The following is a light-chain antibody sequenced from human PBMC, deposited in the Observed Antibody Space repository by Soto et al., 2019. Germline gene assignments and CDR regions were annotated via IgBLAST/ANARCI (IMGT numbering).Light chain of an antibody. CDR1: SSNIGSNL. CDR2: WNS. Sequence: QSVLTQPPSASGTPGQRVTISCSGSSSNIGSNLVYWYQQFPGTAPKLLIYWNSQRPSGVPDRFSGSKTGTSASLAISGLLSEDEADYYCVSWDDRLSAAVFGGGTQLTVL. J-gene: IGLJ7*01. CDR3: VSWDDRLSAAV. V-gene: IGLV1-47*01.